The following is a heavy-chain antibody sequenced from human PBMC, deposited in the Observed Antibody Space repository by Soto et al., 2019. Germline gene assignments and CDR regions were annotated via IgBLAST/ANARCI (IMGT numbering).Heavy chain of an antibody. CDR3: AHAFYDYVWGSYRPPSEYFQH. D-gene: IGHD3-16*02. V-gene: IGHV2-5*02. CDR2: IYWDDDK. Sequence: QITLKESGPTLVKPTQTLTLTCTFSGFSLSTSGVGVGWIRQPPGKALEWLALIYWDDDKRYSPSLKSRLTITNDTSKNPVVLTMTNMDPVDTATYYCAHAFYDYVWGSYRPPSEYFQHWGQGTLVTVSS. CDR1: GFSLSTSGVG. J-gene: IGHJ1*01.